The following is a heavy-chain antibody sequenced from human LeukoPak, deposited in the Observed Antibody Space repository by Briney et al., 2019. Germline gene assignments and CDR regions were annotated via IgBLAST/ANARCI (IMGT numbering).Heavy chain of an antibody. Sequence: GGSLRLSCAASGLTFSSYAMMWLRQAPGKGLGWVSAISGSGGWALYADSVKGRFTISRDNSKNTLYLQMSSLRAEDTAVYYCAKDPNGDYIGAFDIWGQGTMVTVSS. J-gene: IGHJ3*02. V-gene: IGHV3-23*01. CDR1: GLTFSSYA. CDR3: AKDPNGDYIGAFDI. D-gene: IGHD4-17*01. CDR2: ISGSGGWA.